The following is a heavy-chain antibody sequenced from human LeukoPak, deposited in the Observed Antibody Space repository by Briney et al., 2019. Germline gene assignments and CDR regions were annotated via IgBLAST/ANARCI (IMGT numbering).Heavy chain of an antibody. J-gene: IGHJ5*02. V-gene: IGHV1-18*01. Sequence: ASVKVSCKASGYTFTSYGISWVRQAPGQGLEWMGWISAYNGNTNYAQKLQGRVTMTTDTSTSTAYMELRSLRSDDTAVYYCAREVVAATVGDWFDPWGQGTLVTVSS. CDR1: GYTFTSYG. CDR2: ISAYNGNT. CDR3: AREVVAATVGDWFDP. D-gene: IGHD2-15*01.